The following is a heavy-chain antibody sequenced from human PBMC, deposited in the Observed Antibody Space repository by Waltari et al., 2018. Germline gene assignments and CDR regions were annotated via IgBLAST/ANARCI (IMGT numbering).Heavy chain of an antibody. CDR2: FIPILGTA. J-gene: IGHJ5*02. V-gene: IGHV1-69*12. CDR3: ALDYDYGDYNWFDP. Sequence: QVQLVQSGAEVKKPGSSVKVSCKASGGTFSSYAISWVRQAPGQGLEWMGGFIPILGTANYAQKFQGRVTITADESTSTAYMELSSLRSEDTAVYYCALDYDYGDYNWFDPWGQGTLVTVSS. CDR1: GGTFSSYA. D-gene: IGHD4-17*01.